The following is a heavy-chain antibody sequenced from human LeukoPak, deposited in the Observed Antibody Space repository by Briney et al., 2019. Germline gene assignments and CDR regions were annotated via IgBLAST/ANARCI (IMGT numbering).Heavy chain of an antibody. Sequence: GGSLRLSCAASGFTFSSYSVNWVRQAPGKGLEWVSSISSSSSYIYYADSVKGRFTISRDNAKNSLYLQMNSLRAEDTAVYYCAREGANGSGSYYIWGQGTLVTVSS. CDR1: GFTFSSYS. CDR3: AREGANGSGSYYI. D-gene: IGHD3-10*01. V-gene: IGHV3-21*01. CDR2: ISSSSSYI. J-gene: IGHJ4*02.